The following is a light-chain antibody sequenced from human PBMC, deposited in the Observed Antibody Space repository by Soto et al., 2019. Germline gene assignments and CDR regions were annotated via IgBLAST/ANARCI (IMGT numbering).Light chain of an antibody. Sequence: EIVMTQSPATLSVSPGERVTLSCRASQSVSSNLAWYQQKPGQAPRRLIYGASTRAAGIPARFSGSGSGTEFTPTNSSLLSEDFAVYYDQQYNNGPPYTSGQGTKLEIK. V-gene: IGKV3-15*01. J-gene: IGKJ2*01. CDR3: QQYNNGPPYT. CDR2: GAS. CDR1: QSVSSN.